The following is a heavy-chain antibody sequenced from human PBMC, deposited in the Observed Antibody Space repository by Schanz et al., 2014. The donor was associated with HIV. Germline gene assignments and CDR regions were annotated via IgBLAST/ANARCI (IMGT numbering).Heavy chain of an antibody. CDR2: ISFDGSNK. CDR1: GITFSTSG. J-gene: IGHJ4*02. Sequence: QVQLVESGGGVVQPGRSLRLSCAASGITFSTSGMHWVRQAPGKGLEWVEIISFDGSNKYYADSVKGRFTISRDNSKNTLYLQMNSLRVEDTAVYYCARDLPNPYFDFSGPAGDYWGQGALVTVSS. V-gene: IGHV3-30*19. CDR3: ARDLPNPYFDFSGPAGDY. D-gene: IGHD3-22*01.